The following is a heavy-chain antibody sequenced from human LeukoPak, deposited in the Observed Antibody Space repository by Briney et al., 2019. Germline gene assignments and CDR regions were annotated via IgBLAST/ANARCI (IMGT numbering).Heavy chain of an antibody. J-gene: IGHJ4*02. Sequence: ASMKVSCKASGYTFTGYYMHWVRQAPGQGLEWMGWINPNSGGTNYAQKFQGRVTMIRDTSISTAYMELSRLRSDDTAVYYCAREFLEANYFDYWGQGTLVTVSS. CDR1: GYTFTGYY. V-gene: IGHV1-2*02. CDR2: INPNSGGT. CDR3: AREFLEANYFDY. D-gene: IGHD5-24*01.